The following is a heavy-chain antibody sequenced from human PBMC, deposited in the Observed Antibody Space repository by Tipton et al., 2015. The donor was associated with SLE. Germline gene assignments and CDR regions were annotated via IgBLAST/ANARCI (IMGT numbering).Heavy chain of an antibody. D-gene: IGHD6-13*01. Sequence: TLSLTCTVSGGSISSGSYYWSWIRQPAGKGLEWIGRIYTSGSTNYNPSLKSRVTMSVDTSKNQFSLKLSSVTAADTAMYYCARRSSRPDFDYWGQGTLVTVSS. CDR2: IYTSGST. J-gene: IGHJ4*02. V-gene: IGHV4-61*02. CDR3: ARRSSRPDFDY. CDR1: GGSISSGSYY.